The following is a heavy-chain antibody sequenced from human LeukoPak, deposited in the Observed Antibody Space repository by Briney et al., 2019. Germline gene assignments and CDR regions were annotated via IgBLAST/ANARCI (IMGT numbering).Heavy chain of an antibody. J-gene: IGHJ4*02. Sequence: SETLSLTCTVSGGPISGYYWSWIRQPPGKGLEWVGYTYYSGSNNYNPSLKSRRTISVSSSKKQFSLLLSSVPAADAAGYSYLRGSGNYYQIDYWGQGTLVTVSS. V-gene: IGHV4-59*01. CDR3: LRGSGNYYQIDY. D-gene: IGHD3-3*01. CDR1: GGPISGYY. CDR2: TYYSGSN.